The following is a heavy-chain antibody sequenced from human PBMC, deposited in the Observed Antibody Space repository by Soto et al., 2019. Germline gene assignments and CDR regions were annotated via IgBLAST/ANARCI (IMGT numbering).Heavy chain of an antibody. V-gene: IGHV1-46*03. CDR2: INPIGGSS. J-gene: IGHJ4*02. D-gene: IGHD3-10*01. Sequence: SVKVSCKASGYTFTRYYMHWVRQAPGQGLEWMGIINPIGGSSNYAQKFQGRVTMARDTSTSTVYMELSSLRSEDTAVYYCARVRYSGSGSYSYYFDYWGQGTLVTVSS. CDR3: ARVRYSGSGSYSYYFDY. CDR1: GYTFTRYY.